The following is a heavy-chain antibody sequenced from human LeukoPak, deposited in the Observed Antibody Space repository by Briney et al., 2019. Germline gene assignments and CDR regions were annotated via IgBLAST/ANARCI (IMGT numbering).Heavy chain of an antibody. CDR2: ISDTGHSI. CDR3: AGDGSYYDTSAFYSDN. Sequence: SGGSLRLSCAASGFTFSDFQMSWIRQAPGKGLEWLSDISDTGHSIRYADSVKGRFTISRDNAKKSLYLQLNSLRAEDTAVYYCAGDGSYYDTSAFYSDNWSQGTLVTVSS. D-gene: IGHD3-22*01. V-gene: IGHV3-11*01. CDR1: GFTFSDFQ. J-gene: IGHJ4*02.